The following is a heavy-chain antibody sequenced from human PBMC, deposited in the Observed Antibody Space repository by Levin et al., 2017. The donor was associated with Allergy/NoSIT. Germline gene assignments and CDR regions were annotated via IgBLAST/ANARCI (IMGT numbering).Heavy chain of an antibody. D-gene: IGHD6-19*01. CDR3: ARKTRVSSGWFHAFDI. Sequence: SCAASGFTFSSYSMNWVRQAPGKGLEWVSSISSSSSYIYYADSVKGRFTISRDNAKNSLYLQMNSLRAEDTAVYYCARKTRVSSGWFHAFDIWGQGTMVTVSS. V-gene: IGHV3-21*01. J-gene: IGHJ3*02. CDR2: ISSSSSYI. CDR1: GFTFSSYS.